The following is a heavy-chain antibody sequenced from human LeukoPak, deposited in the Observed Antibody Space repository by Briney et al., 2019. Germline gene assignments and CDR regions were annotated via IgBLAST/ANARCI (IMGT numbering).Heavy chain of an antibody. J-gene: IGHJ4*02. D-gene: IGHD2-21*01. V-gene: IGHV4-30-4*01. Sequence: SETLSLTCTVSGGSISSGDYYWSWIRQPPGKGLEWIGYIYYSGSTYYNPSLKSRLTISVDTAKNQFSLKLSSVTAADTAVYYCARGIAEFDSWGQGTLVTVSS. CDR2: IYYSGST. CDR1: GGSISSGDYY. CDR3: ARGIAEFDS.